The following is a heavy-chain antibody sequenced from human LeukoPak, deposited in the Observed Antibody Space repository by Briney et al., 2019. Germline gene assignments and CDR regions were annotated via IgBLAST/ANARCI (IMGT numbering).Heavy chain of an antibody. D-gene: IGHD6-13*01. CDR2: VYSSGST. CDR3: ARGIAAADERGDFDY. J-gene: IGHJ4*02. CDR1: GGSISSYY. Sequence: SETLSLTCTVSGGSISSYYWSWIRQPAGKGLEWIGRVYSSGSTDYSSSLKSRVTMSIDTSKNQFSLNLSSVTAADTAVYYCARGIAAADERGDFDYWGQGTLVTVSS. V-gene: IGHV4-4*07.